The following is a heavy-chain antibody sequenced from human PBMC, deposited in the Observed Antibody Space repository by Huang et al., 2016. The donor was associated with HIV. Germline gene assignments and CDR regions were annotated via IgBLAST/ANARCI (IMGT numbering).Heavy chain of an antibody. CDR3: ARHFSYYDSSGYTPWDAFDI. V-gene: IGHV4-39*01. CDR1: GGSITSSSYY. Sequence: QLQLQGSGPGLVKPSETLSLTCTVSGGSITSSSYYLGVIRQPPGKGLEWVGSIYYSGSTDYNRSLKSRVTVSVDTSKNQFSLKLSSVTAADTAVYYCARHFSYYDSSGYTPWDAFDIWGQGTMVTVSS. CDR2: IYYSGST. D-gene: IGHD3-22*01. J-gene: IGHJ3*02.